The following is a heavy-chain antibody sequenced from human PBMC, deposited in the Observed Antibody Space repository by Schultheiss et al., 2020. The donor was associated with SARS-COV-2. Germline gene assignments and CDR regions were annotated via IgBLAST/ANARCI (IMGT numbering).Heavy chain of an antibody. CDR2: IYSGGST. Sequence: GGSLRLSCAASGFTVSSNYMSWVRQAPGKGLEWLSVIYSGGSTYYADSVKGRFTISRDNSKNTLYLQMNSLRAEDTAVYYCARDPTGQWLVPRAFDIWGQGTMVTVSS. CDR1: GFTVSSNY. D-gene: IGHD6-19*01. V-gene: IGHV3-66*01. CDR3: ARDPTGQWLVPRAFDI. J-gene: IGHJ3*02.